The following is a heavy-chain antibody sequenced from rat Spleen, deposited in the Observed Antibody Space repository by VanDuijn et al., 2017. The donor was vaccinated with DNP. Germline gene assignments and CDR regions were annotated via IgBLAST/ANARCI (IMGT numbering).Heavy chain of an antibody. CDR3: ARLRLEWEVRAMDA. CDR1: GYSITSNHK. J-gene: IGHJ4*01. Sequence: EVQLQESGPGLVKPSQSLSLTCSVTGYSITSNHKWSWIRKFPGNELEWMGYIKNAGSTNYNPSLKSRFSITRDTSKNQFFLQLNSLTTEDTATYYCARLRLEWEVRAMDAWGQGTSVTVSS. D-gene: IGHD1-1*01. CDR2: IKNAGST. V-gene: IGHV3-3*01.